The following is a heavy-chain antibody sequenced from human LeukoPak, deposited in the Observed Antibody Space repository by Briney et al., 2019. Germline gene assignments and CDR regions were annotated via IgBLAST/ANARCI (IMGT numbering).Heavy chain of an antibody. CDR1: GFTFSDYY. J-gene: IGHJ6*02. Sequence: GGSLRLSCAASGFTFSDYYMSWIRQAPGKGLEWVSYISSSGSTIYYADSVKGRFTISRDNAKNSLYLQMNSLRAEDTAVYYCARGSPRGTDYYYGMDVWGQGTTVTVSS. V-gene: IGHV3-11*01. CDR3: ARGSPRGTDYYYGMDV. CDR2: ISSSGSTI. D-gene: IGHD2-15*01.